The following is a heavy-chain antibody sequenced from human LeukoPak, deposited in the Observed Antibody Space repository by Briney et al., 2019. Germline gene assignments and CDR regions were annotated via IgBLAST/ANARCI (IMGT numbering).Heavy chain of an antibody. CDR3: VLRWLQAFDY. V-gene: IGHV1-24*01. CDR2: FDPEDGET. D-gene: IGHD5-24*01. J-gene: IGHJ4*02. CDR1: GYTLTELS. Sequence: ASVKVSCKVSGYTLTELSMHWVRQAPGKGLEWMGGFDPEDGETIYAQKFQGRVTMTGDTSTDTAYMELSSLRSEDTAVYYCVLRWLQAFDYWGQGTLVTVSS.